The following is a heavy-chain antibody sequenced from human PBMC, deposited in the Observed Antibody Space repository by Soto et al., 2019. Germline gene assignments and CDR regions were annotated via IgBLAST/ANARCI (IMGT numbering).Heavy chain of an antibody. CDR1: GFTFSDYS. V-gene: IGHV3-21*04. CDR3: AKGKAWWATGADNYFDS. CDR2: ISSSSSYS. Sequence: GWPLRLPCAVSGFTFSDYSMNWVRQAPGKGLEWVAFISSSSSYSYYADSLKGQFPISRDNANKSLYLQMNRLRVEETAVYFCAKGKAWWATGADNYFDSWGQGTMVTVSS. J-gene: IGHJ4*02. D-gene: IGHD2-15*01.